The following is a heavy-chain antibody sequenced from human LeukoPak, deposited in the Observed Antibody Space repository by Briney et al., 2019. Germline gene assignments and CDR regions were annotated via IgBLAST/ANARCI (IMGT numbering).Heavy chain of an antibody. CDR2: INHSGST. D-gene: IGHD3-9*01. CDR3: ARDLTLYYYYGMDV. Sequence: SETLSLTCAVYGGSFSGYYWSWIRQPPGKGLEWIGEINHSGSTNYNPSLKSRVTISVDTSKNQFSLKLSSVTAADTAVYYCARDLTLYYYYGMDVWGQGTTVTVSS. J-gene: IGHJ6*02. CDR1: GGSFSGYY. V-gene: IGHV4-34*01.